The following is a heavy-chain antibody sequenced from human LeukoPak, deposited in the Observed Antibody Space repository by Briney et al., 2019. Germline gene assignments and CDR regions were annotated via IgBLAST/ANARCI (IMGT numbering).Heavy chain of an antibody. D-gene: IGHD4-17*01. CDR1: GVSISSYF. CDR3: ASGTPTVTSLGY. Sequence: SETLSLTCTVSGVSISSYFWTRIRQPPGKGLEWIGYIYYSGSTNHNPSLKSRVTISVDTSKNQFSLKLSSVTAADTAVYYCASGTPTVTSLGYWGQGTLVTVSS. CDR2: IYYSGST. J-gene: IGHJ4*02. V-gene: IGHV4-59*01.